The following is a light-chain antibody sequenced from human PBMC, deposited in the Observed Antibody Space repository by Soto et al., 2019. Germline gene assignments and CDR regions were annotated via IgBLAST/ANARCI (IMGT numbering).Light chain of an antibody. V-gene: IGLV2-8*01. Sequence: QSVPTQPPSASGSPGQSVTIPCTGTSSDVGDYNYVSWYQQHPGKVPKLLIYEVSKWPSGVPDRFSGSKSGNTASLTVSGLQAEDEADYYCSSFVGSPVVFGGGTKLTVL. CDR3: SSFVGSPVV. CDR2: EVS. J-gene: IGLJ2*01. CDR1: SSDVGDYNY.